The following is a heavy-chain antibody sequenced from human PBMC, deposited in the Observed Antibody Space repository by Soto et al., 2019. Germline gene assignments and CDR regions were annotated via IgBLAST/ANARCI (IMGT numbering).Heavy chain of an antibody. CDR2: IDPEDGKT. Sequence: QVQVVQSGGEAKKPGASVKVSCRVSGFTFSDLSIHWVRRSPGKGLEWMGGIDPEDGKTIYAPKFQGRITMTEDSSSDTAYLEVNKLMSNDTAFYYCTTGASAGRRDFWGQGTLVTVSS. CDR1: GFTFSDLS. V-gene: IGHV1-24*01. J-gene: IGHJ4*02. D-gene: IGHD6-13*01. CDR3: TTGASAGRRDF.